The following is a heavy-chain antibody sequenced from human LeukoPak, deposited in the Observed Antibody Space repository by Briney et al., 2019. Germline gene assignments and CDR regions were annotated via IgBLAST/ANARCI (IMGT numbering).Heavy chain of an antibody. D-gene: IGHD3-10*01. CDR3: ARVALSFGEMGY. Sequence: GGSLRLSCAASGFTFSSYEMNWVRQAPGKGLEWVSYISSSGSTIYYADSVKGRFTISRDNAKNSLYLQMNSLRAEDTAVYYCARVALSFGEMGYWGQGTLVTVSS. V-gene: IGHV3-48*03. J-gene: IGHJ4*02. CDR2: ISSSGSTI. CDR1: GFTFSSYE.